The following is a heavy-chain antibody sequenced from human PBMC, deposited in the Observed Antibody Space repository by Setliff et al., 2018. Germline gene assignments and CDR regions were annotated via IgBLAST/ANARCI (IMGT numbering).Heavy chain of an antibody. J-gene: IGHJ4*02. CDR1: VTPLPTMV. CDR3: ARSPPNRGSGSGWYGDF. D-gene: IGHD6-19*01. Sequence: ASVKSPARLLVTPLPTMVSPGCDRPPGQGLEWMGWISAYDGNTKFAQNIQGRVTLTTDTPTSTAYMELRSLRSDDTAVYYCARSPPNRGSGSGWYGDFWGQGTLVTVSS. V-gene: IGHV1-18*01. CDR2: ISAYDGNT.